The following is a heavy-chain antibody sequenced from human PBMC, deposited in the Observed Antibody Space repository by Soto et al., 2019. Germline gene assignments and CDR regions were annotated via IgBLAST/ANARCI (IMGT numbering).Heavy chain of an antibody. CDR2: ISSSSSYI. CDR1: GFTFSSYS. J-gene: IGHJ6*02. V-gene: IGHV3-21*01. Sequence: GGSLRLSCAASGFTFSSYSMNWVRQAPGKGLEWVSSISSSSSYIYYADSVKGRFTISRDNAKNSLYLQMNSLRAEDTAVYYYARDYDFWSGYPTPDGMDVWGQGTTVTVSS. D-gene: IGHD3-3*01. CDR3: ARDYDFWSGYPTPDGMDV.